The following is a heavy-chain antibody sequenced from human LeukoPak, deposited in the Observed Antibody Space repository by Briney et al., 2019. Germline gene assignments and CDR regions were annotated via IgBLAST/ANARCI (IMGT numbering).Heavy chain of an antibody. J-gene: IGHJ4*02. V-gene: IGHV4-38-2*01. Sequence: SSETLSLTCAVSGYSISRDYYWGWIRQPPGKGLEWIGNICHSGSSYYNPSLKSRVTISVDTSKNQFSLKLTSVTAADTAVYYCARQCSSSSCYFDYWGQGTLVTVSS. CDR1: GYSISRDYY. CDR2: ICHSGSS. CDR3: ARQCSSSSCYFDY. D-gene: IGHD2-2*01.